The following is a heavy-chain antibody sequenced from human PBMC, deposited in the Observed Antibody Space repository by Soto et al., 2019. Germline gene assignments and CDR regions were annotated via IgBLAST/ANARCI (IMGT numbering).Heavy chain of an antibody. V-gene: IGHV1-2*04. CDR2: INPNSGGT. Sequence: ASVKVSCKASGYTFTGYYRQWVRQAPGQGLEWMGWINPNSGGTNYAQKFQGWVTMTRDTSISTAYMELSRLRSDDTAVYYCARDRKLVRGPYYYSGMDVWGQGTTVTVSS. CDR3: ARDRKLVRGPYYYSGMDV. CDR1: GYTFTGYY. J-gene: IGHJ6*02. D-gene: IGHD6-13*01.